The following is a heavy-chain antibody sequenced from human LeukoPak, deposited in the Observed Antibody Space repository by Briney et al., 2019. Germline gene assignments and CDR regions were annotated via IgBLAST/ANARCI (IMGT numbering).Heavy chain of an antibody. CDR3: ASLLRLHYYGSGSYYNR. V-gene: IGHV4-39*01. Sequence: SETLSLTCTVSGGSISSSSYYWGWIRQPPGKGLEWIGSIYYSGSTYYNPSLKSRVTISVDTSKNQFSLKLSSVTAADTAVYYCASLLRLHYYGSGSYYNRWGQGTLVTVSS. D-gene: IGHD3-10*01. J-gene: IGHJ4*02. CDR1: GGSISSSSYY. CDR2: IYYSGST.